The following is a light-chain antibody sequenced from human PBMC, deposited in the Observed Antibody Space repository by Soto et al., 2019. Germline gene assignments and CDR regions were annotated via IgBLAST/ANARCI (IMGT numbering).Light chain of an antibody. CDR1: QSVNNN. V-gene: IGKV3-15*01. CDR2: GAS. Sequence: EIVMTQSPATLSVSPGERATLSCRASQSVNNNLAWYQHKPGQAPRLLLYGASTRATGLPARFSGSGSGTEFTLTIGSLQSEDFAVYYCQQYNNWPGTFGQGTKVDIK. J-gene: IGKJ1*01. CDR3: QQYNNWPGT.